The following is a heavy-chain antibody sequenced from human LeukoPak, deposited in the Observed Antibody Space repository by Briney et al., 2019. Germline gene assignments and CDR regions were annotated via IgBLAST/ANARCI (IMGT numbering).Heavy chain of an antibody. CDR2: ISSGSDTI. Sequence: GGSLRLSCVASGLSFNSNVVNWVRQAPGKGLEWISFISSGSDTIYYADSVRGRFTISRDNDKNSLSLQMNSLRAEDTAVYYCARDADTSSRYSRFDYWGQGTLVTVSS. CDR3: ARDADTSSRYSRFDY. J-gene: IGHJ4*02. V-gene: IGHV3-48*01. CDR1: GLSFNSNV. D-gene: IGHD3-22*01.